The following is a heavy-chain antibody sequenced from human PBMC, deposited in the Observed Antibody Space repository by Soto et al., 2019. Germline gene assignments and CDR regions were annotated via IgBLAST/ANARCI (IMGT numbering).Heavy chain of an antibody. CDR1: GYPVTAYY. CDR2: INPATGAS. CDR3: ARGGGVGVAGSAAFDM. D-gene: IGHD3-3*01. Sequence: QLHLVQSGAVVKKPGASVTVSCSASGYPVTAYYMHWVRQAPGRGLEWMGGINPATGASKYTQTFPGRGTMTRDTSPSKVFMELSGLTSEDTAVFYCARGGGVGVAGSAAFDMWGQGTLVTVSS. J-gene: IGHJ3*02. V-gene: IGHV1-2*02.